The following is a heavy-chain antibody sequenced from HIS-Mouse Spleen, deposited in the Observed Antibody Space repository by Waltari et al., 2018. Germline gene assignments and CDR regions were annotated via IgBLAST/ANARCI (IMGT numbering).Heavy chain of an antibody. CDR3: AREIPYSSSWYDWYFDL. CDR2: IYYSGST. V-gene: IGHV4-39*07. J-gene: IGHJ2*01. Sequence: QLQLQESGPGLVKPSETLSPTCTVSGGSISRSLYYSGWIRQPPGKGLEWIGRIYYSGSTYYNPSLKSRVTISVDTSKNQFSLKLSSVTAADTAVYYCAREIPYSSSWYDWYFDLWGRGTLVTVSS. CDR1: GGSISRSLYY. D-gene: IGHD6-13*01.